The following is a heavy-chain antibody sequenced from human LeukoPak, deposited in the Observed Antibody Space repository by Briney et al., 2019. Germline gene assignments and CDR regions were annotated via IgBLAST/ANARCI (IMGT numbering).Heavy chain of an antibody. Sequence: ASVKVSCKASGHSFTNYTMHWVRQAPGQRLEWMGWINAGNGKTKYSQKFQGRVTITRDTSASIAYIELSSLRSEDTAVYYCARLTATWLFDYWGQGTLVTVSS. V-gene: IGHV1-3*01. CDR3: ARLTATWLFDY. D-gene: IGHD1-14*01. J-gene: IGHJ4*02. CDR2: INAGNGKT. CDR1: GHSFTNYT.